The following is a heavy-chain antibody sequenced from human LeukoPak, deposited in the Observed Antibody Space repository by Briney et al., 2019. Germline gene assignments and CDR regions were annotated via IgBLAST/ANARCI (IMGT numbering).Heavy chain of an antibody. CDR2: INPNSGGT. Sequence: ASVKVSCKASGYTFTGYYMHWVRQAPGQGLEWMGRINPNSGGTNYAQKFQGRVTMTTDTSISTAYMELSRLRSDDTAVYYCARPPQYCSGGSCSWFDPWGQGTLVTVSS. J-gene: IGHJ5*02. CDR1: GYTFTGYY. V-gene: IGHV1-2*06. D-gene: IGHD2-15*01. CDR3: ARPPQYCSGGSCSWFDP.